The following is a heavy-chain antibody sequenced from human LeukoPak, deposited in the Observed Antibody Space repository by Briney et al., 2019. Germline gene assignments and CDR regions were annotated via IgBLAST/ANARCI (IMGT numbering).Heavy chain of an antibody. V-gene: IGHV1-8*01. Sequence: ASVKVSCKASGYTFTSYDNNWVRQATGQGLGWMGWMNPNSGNTGYAQKFQGRVTMTRNTSISTAYMELSSLRSEDTAVYYCARGWFTPYYFDYWGQGTLVTVSS. CDR1: GYTFTSYD. CDR3: ARGWFTPYYFDY. CDR2: MNPNSGNT. J-gene: IGHJ4*02. D-gene: IGHD3-9*01.